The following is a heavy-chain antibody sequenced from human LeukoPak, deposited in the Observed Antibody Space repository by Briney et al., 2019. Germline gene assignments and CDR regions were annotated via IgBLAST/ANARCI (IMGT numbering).Heavy chain of an antibody. V-gene: IGHV3-21*01. CDR1: GFTFSSYS. Sequence: GGSLRLSCAASGFTFSSYSMNWVRQAPGKGLEWVSSISSSSSYIYYADSVKGRFTISRDNARKSLYLQMNSLRAEDTAVYYCARARSSWYYVFDYWGQGTLVTVSS. CDR3: ARARSSWYYVFDY. D-gene: IGHD6-13*01. CDR2: ISSSSSYI. J-gene: IGHJ4*02.